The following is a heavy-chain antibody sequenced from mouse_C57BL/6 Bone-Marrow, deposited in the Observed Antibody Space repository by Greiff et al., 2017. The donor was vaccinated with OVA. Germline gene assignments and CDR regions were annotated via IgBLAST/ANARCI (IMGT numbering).Heavy chain of an antibody. V-gene: IGHV5-17*01. CDR3: ARGAYYSNYHYAMDY. J-gene: IGHJ4*01. CDR1: GFTFSDYG. D-gene: IGHD2-5*01. CDR2: ISSGSSTI. Sequence: EVMLVESGGGLVKPGGSLKLSCAASGFTFSDYGMHWVRQAPEKGLEWVAYISSGSSTIYYADTVKGRFTISRDNAKNTLFLQMTSLRSEDTAMYYCARGAYYSNYHYAMDYWGQGTSVTVSS.